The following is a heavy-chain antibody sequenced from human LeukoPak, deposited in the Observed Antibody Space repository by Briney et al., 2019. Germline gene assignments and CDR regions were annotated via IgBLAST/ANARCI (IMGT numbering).Heavy chain of an antibody. CDR3: ARTSGAAAGYFDY. V-gene: IGHV3-33*01. CDR1: GFTFSSYG. CDR2: IWYDGSNK. D-gene: IGHD6-13*01. Sequence: GRSLRLSCAASGFTFSSYGMHWVCQAPGKGLEWVAVIWYDGSNKYYADSVKGRFTISRDNSKNTLYLQMNSLRAEDTAVYYCARTSGAAAGYFDYWGQGTLVTVSS. J-gene: IGHJ4*02.